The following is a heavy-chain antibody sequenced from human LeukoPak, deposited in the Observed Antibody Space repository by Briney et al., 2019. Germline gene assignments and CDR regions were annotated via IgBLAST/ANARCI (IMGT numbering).Heavy chain of an antibody. CDR3: AGNYYDSSGYYPFDY. CDR1: GGSISSYY. J-gene: IGHJ4*02. V-gene: IGHV4-59*01. Sequence: SETLSLTCTVSGGSISSYYWSWIRQPPGKGLEWIGYIYYSGSTNYNPSLKSRVTIPVDTSKNQFSLKLSSVTAADTAVYYCAGNYYDSSGYYPFDYWGQGILVTVSS. CDR2: IYYSGST. D-gene: IGHD3-22*01.